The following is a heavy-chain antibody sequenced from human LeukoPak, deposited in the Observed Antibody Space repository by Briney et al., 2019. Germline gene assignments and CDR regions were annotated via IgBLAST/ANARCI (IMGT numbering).Heavy chain of an antibody. D-gene: IGHD6-19*01. CDR2: IRGTDSST. Sequence: GGSLRLSCAASGFPLRNYAMSWVRQAPGKGLEWVSCIRGTDSSTYYADSVKGRFTISRDNSKYTLYLQMNSLRAEDTAVYYCASVKYFVLWGQGTLVTVSS. V-gene: IGHV3-23*01. CDR1: GFPLRNYA. J-gene: IGHJ5*02. CDR3: ASVKYFVL.